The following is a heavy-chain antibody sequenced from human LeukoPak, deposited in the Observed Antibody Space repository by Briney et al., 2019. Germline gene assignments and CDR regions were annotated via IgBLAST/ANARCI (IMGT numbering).Heavy chain of an antibody. J-gene: IGHJ4*02. CDR2: ISYDGSNK. CDR3: ARVNGYYYGSGSYGIDY. D-gene: IGHD3-10*01. CDR1: GFTFSSYA. V-gene: IGHV3-30-3*01. Sequence: GGSLRLSCAASGFTFSSYAMHWVRQAPGKGLEWVAVISYDGSNKYYADSVKGRFTISRDNSKNTLYLQMNSLRAEDTAVYYCARVNGYYYGSGSYGIDYWGQGTLVTVSS.